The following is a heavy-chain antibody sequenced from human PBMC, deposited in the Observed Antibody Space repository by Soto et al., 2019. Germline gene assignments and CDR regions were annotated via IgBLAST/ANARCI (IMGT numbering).Heavy chain of an antibody. V-gene: IGHV1-69*13. Sequence: SVKVSCKASGVTFSSETLGWVRQAPGQGLEWVGGIIPLFGTASYAQKFQGRVTITADESTSTVYMELSSLRSDDTAVYFCATELGENPASPFDAWGQGTLVT. D-gene: IGHD3-10*01. CDR1: GVTFSSET. J-gene: IGHJ4*02. CDR3: ATELGENPASPFDA. CDR2: IIPLFGTA.